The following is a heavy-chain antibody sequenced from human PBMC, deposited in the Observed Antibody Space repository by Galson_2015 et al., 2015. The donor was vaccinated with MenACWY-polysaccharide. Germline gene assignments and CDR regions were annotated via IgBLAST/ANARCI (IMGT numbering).Heavy chain of an antibody. CDR2: VSASGGST. J-gene: IGHJ3*02. Sequence: SLRLSCAASGFTFSSYAMSWVRQAPGKGLEWVSGVSASGGSTVYTDSAKGRFTMSRDTSKRSLYLQMNSLRAEDTAVYYCAKDTGPGEYAYSWGTFDIWGRGTMVTVSS. D-gene: IGHD3-10*01. CDR1: GFTFSSYA. CDR3: AKDTGPGEYAYSWGTFDI. V-gene: IGHV3-23*01.